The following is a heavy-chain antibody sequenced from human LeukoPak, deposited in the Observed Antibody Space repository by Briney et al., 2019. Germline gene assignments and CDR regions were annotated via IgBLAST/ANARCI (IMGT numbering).Heavy chain of an antibody. Sequence: GASVEVSCKASGYTFTSYGISWVRQAPGQGLEWMGWISAYNGNTNYAQKLQGRVTMTTDTSTSTAYMELSSLRSEDTAVYYCAAAAIHSRRQRVSGYYYYMDVWGKGTTVTVSS. CDR2: ISAYNGNT. J-gene: IGHJ6*03. CDR1: GYTFTSYG. D-gene: IGHD6-13*01. V-gene: IGHV1-18*01. CDR3: AAAAIHSRRQRVSGYYYYMDV.